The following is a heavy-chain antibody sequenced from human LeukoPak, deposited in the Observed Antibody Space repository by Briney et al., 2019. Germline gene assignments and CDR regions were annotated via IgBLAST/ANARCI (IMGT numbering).Heavy chain of an antibody. CDR2: IYDSGST. D-gene: IGHD3-10*01. V-gene: IGHV4-59*12. CDR3: ARYGGSGTYFFDY. Sequence: SETLSLTCTVSGGSISSYYWSWIRQPPGKGLEWIGYIYDSGSTYYNPSLKSRVTISLDRSKNQFSLKLSFVTAADTAVYYCARYGGSGTYFFDYWGRGTLVTVPS. J-gene: IGHJ4*02. CDR1: GGSISSYY.